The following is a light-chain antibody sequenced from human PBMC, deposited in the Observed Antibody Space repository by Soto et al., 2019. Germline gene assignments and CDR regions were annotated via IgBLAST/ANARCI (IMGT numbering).Light chain of an antibody. V-gene: IGKV3-11*01. Sequence: EIVLTQSPATLSLSPGERATLSCRASQSVSSYLAWYQQKPGQAPRLLIYDASNRATGIPARFSGSGSGTDFTLTISSLEPADFAVYYCQQRSKWPPYTFGQGTKVEIK. CDR3: QQRSKWPPYT. CDR2: DAS. CDR1: QSVSSY. J-gene: IGKJ2*01.